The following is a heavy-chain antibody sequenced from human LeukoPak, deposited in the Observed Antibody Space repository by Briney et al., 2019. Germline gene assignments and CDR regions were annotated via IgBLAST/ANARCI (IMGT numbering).Heavy chain of an antibody. V-gene: IGHV4-34*01. J-gene: IGHJ4*02. Sequence: SETLSLTCAVYGGSFSDYYWSWIRQPPGKGLEWIAEINHNGSTKHNPSLKSRVTISVDTSKNQFSLKLTSVTAADTAVYYCAAVPESYYTVYYFNYWGQGTLVTVSS. CDR3: AAVPESYYTVYYFNY. CDR1: GGSFSDYY. CDR2: INHNGST. D-gene: IGHD3-10*01.